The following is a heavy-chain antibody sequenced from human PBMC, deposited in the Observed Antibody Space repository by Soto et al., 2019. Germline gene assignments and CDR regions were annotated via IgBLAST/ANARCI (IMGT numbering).Heavy chain of an antibody. CDR3: AREGNLGRWLQPLDF. J-gene: IGHJ4*02. CDR2: IHYNGNT. D-gene: IGHD5-12*01. V-gene: IGHV4-59*01. CDR1: GDSISAYS. Sequence: PSETLSLTCTVSGDSISAYSWSWVRQPPGKGLEWIGSIHYNGNTKYNPSLKSRVTMSLDTSKNQFSLRLISVTAADTAKYFCAREGNLGRWLQPLDFWGQGTLVTVSS.